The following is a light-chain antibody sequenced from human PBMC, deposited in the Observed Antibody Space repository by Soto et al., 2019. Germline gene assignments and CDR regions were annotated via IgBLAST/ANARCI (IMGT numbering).Light chain of an antibody. J-gene: IGLJ1*01. CDR2: EVR. CDR3: ISYRGSDTSYV. CDR1: SSDIGSYNY. V-gene: IGLV2-14*01. Sequence: SVLNRPSSASGYARPSITISCTGTSSDIGSYNYVAWYQQFPVKTPKLIIYEVRNRPSGVSFRFSGSKSGNTASLTISGLQAEDVADYYCISYRGSDTSYVFGTGTKVTVL.